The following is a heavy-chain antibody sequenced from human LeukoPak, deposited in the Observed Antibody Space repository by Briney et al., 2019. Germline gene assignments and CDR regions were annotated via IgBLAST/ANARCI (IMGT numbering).Heavy chain of an antibody. CDR1: GFIFSSYW. D-gene: IGHD4-23*01. J-gene: IGHJ4*02. CDR2: IASDGSST. Sequence: GGSLRLSCAASGFIFSSYWMNWARQAPGKGLVWVSRIASDGSSTTYADSVKGRFSISRDNAKNTLYLQMNSLRVEDTAVYYCARGRPHGNDYWGQGTLVTVSS. V-gene: IGHV3-74*01. CDR3: ARGRPHGNDY.